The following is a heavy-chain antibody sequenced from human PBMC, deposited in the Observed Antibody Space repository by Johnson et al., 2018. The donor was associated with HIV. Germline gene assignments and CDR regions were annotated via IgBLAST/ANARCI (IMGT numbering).Heavy chain of an antibody. CDR3: ARFRSSNWFDAFDI. CDR2: ISYDGSNK. D-gene: IGHD6-13*01. CDR1: GFSFSDHF. Sequence: QVQLVESGGGLVQPVGSLRLSCVGSGFSFSDHFMDWVRQAPGKGLEWVALISYDGSNKYYADSVKGRFTISRDNSKNTLYLQMNSLRAEDTAVYYCARFRSSNWFDAFDIWGQGTMVTVSS. V-gene: IGHV3-30*14. J-gene: IGHJ3*02.